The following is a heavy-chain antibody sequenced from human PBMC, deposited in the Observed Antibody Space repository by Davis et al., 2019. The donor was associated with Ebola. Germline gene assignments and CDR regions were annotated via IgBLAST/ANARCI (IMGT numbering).Heavy chain of an antibody. Sequence: PGGSLRLSCAASGFTFSSYEMNWVRQAPGKGLEWVSYISSSGSTIYYADSVKGRFTISRDNAKNSLYLQMNSLRAEDTAVYYCARDPRDPIAAAGSDYWGQGTLVTVSS. CDR3: ARDPRDPIAAAGSDY. CDR1: GFTFSSYE. CDR2: ISSSGSTI. V-gene: IGHV3-48*03. J-gene: IGHJ4*02. D-gene: IGHD6-13*01.